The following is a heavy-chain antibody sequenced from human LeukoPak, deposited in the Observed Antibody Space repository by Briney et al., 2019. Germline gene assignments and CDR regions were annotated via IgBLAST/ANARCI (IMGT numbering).Heavy chain of an antibody. Sequence: PGGSLRLSCAASGFTFSSYWMHWVRQGPGKGLVWVSRINSDGSSTGYADSVKGRFTISRDNAKNTLYLQMNSLRVEDTAVYYCARAVGYCSSTSCHLDYWGQGTLVTVSS. CDR1: GFTFSSYW. D-gene: IGHD2-2*01. V-gene: IGHV3-74*01. CDR3: ARAVGYCSSTSCHLDY. CDR2: INSDGSST. J-gene: IGHJ4*02.